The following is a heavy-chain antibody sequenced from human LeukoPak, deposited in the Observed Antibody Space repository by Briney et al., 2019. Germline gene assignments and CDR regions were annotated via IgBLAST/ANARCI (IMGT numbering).Heavy chain of an antibody. CDR3: ARGSYYYDPYYFDY. V-gene: IGHV1-18*01. CDR1: GYTFTNYG. CDR2: ISAYNANT. Sequence: GSVKVSCKASGYTFTNYGINWVRQAPGQGLEWMGWISAYNANTNYAQSLQGRVTMTTDTSTSTAYMELRSLRSDDAAVYYCARGSYYYDPYYFDYWGQGTQVTVSS. D-gene: IGHD3-22*01. J-gene: IGHJ4*02.